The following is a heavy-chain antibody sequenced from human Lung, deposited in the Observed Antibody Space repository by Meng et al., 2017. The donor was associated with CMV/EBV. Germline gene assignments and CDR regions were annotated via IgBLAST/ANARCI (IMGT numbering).Heavy chain of an antibody. CDR2: ISSSSSYI. D-gene: IGHD6-6*01. Sequence: SXAASGFTFSSYSMNWVRQAPVKGLEWVSSISSSSSYIYYADSVKGRFTISRDNAKNSLYLQMNSLRAEDTAVYYCARDSSSSYYYYGMDVWGQGTXVTVSS. J-gene: IGHJ6*02. CDR3: ARDSSSSYYYYGMDV. V-gene: IGHV3-21*01. CDR1: GFTFSSYS.